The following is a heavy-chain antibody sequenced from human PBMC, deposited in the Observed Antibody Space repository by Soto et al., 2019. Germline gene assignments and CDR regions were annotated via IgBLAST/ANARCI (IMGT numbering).Heavy chain of an antibody. CDR3: ARGGDGYNFGAVY. Sequence: ASVKVSCKVSGYTLTELSMHWVRQAPGKGLEWMGGFDPEDGETNYAQKFQGRVTMTADTSTNTVYMELRSLRSDDTAVYYCARGGDGYNFGAVYWGQGTPVTVPS. CDR1: GYTLTELS. J-gene: IGHJ4*02. V-gene: IGHV1-24*01. CDR2: FDPEDGET. D-gene: IGHD2-21*01.